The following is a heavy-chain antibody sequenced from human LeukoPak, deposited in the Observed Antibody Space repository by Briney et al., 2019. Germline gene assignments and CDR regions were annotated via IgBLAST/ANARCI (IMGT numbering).Heavy chain of an antibody. J-gene: IGHJ4*02. V-gene: IGHV4-34*01. CDR1: GGSFSGYY. D-gene: IGHD4-11*01. Sequence: PSQTLSLTCAVYGGSFSGYYWSWIRQPPGKGLEWIGEINHSGSTNYNPSLKSRVTISVDTSKNQFSLKLSSVTAADTAEYYCASGSLHDDYSNQPFDYWGQGTLVTVSS. CDR2: INHSGST. CDR3: ASGSLHDDYSNQPFDY.